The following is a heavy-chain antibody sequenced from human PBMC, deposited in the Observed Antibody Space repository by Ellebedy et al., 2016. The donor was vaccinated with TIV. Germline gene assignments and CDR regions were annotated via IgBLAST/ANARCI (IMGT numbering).Heavy chain of an antibody. CDR3: ARDPVGVGPAFDV. J-gene: IGHJ3*01. D-gene: IGHD4-23*01. V-gene: IGHV3-53*01. Sequence: GESLKISCAASGFTVGSNYMSWVRQAQGKGLEWVSGISDSVSSTYYADSVNGRFTISRDNSKDTLFLQMHSLRAEDTAIYFCARDPVGVGPAFDVWGQGTMVTVSS. CDR2: ISDSVSST. CDR1: GFTVGSNY.